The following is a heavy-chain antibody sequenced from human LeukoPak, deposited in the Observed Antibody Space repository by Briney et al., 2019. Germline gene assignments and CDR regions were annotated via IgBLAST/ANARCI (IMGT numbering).Heavy chain of an antibody. V-gene: IGHV4-61*01. D-gene: IGHD5-12*01. CDR2: IYYSGST. CDR3: ARSRRYSGYDPFGY. J-gene: IGHJ4*02. Sequence: PSETLSLTCTVSGGSISSASYYWSWIRQPPGKGLEWIGYIYYSGSTNYNPSLKSRVTISVDTSKNQFSLKLSSVTAADTAVYYCARSRRYSGYDPFGYWGQGTLVTVSS. CDR1: GGSISSASYY.